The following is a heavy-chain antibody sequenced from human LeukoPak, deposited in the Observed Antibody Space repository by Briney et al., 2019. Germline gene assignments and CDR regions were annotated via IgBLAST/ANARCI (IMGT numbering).Heavy chain of an antibody. D-gene: IGHD3-22*01. V-gene: IGHV3-30-3*01. CDR3: ARSPPIYYYDSSGYYYSPYYYGMDV. J-gene: IGHJ6*02. CDR1: GFTFSSYA. Sequence: PGGSLRLSCAASGFTFSSYAMHWVRQAPGKGLEWVAVISYDGNNKYYADSVKGRFTISRDNSKNTLYLQMNSLRAEDTAVYYCARSPPIYYYDSSGYYYSPYYYGMDVWGQGTTVTVSS. CDR2: ISYDGNNK.